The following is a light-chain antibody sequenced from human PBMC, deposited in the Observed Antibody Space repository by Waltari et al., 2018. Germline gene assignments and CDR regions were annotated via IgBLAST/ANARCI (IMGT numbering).Light chain of an antibody. CDR1: SSNIGSNY. CDR3: AAWDDSLSAGV. V-gene: IGLV1-47*01. Sequence: QPPSASETPGQRVTISCSGSSSNIGSNYVYWYQQLPGTAPKLLIYRNNQRPSGVPARFSGSKSGTSASLAISGLRSEDEADYYCAAWDDSLSAGVFGGGTKLTVL. J-gene: IGLJ3*02. CDR2: RNN.